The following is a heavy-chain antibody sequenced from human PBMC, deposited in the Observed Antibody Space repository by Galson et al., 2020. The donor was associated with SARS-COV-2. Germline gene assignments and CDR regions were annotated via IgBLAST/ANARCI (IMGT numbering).Heavy chain of an antibody. CDR1: GFTFSNHA. D-gene: IGHD6-19*01. Sequence: GESLKISCAASGFTFSNHAMHWVRQAPGKGLEWVAQIFFDGSDKYYGDSVNCRFTISRDSSKNTVYLQMNNLRADDTAVYYCARDGQTSSGCAFDYWGQGTLVTVSS. CDR2: IFFDGSDK. V-gene: IGHV3-33*01. CDR3: ARDGQTSSGCAFDY. J-gene: IGHJ4*02.